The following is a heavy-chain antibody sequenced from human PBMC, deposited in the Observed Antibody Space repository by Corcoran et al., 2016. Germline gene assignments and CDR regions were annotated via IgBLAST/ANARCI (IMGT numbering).Heavy chain of an antibody. Sequence: QLQLQESGPGLVKPSETLSLTCIVSGGSISNNNYYWGWIRQPPGKGLEWIGNIYYSGNTYYKASLKSRVTISVDTSKNQFSLKLSSVTAADTAVYYCARWLCKITTCSKGFDSWGQGTLVTVSS. V-gene: IGHV4-39*07. CDR2: IYYSGNT. CDR3: ARWLCKITTCSKGFDS. J-gene: IGHJ4*02. CDR1: GGSISNNNYY. D-gene: IGHD2-2*01.